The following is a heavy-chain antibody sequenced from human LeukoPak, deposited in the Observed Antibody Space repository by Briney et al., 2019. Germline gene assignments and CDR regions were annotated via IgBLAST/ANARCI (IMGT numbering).Heavy chain of an antibody. CDR1: GGSIRSSH. CDR2: IYYSGTS. Sequence: SETLSLTCSVSGGSIRSSHWSWIRQPPGKGLEFIGYIYYSGTSNYNPSLKSRVTMSVDTSNNQFSLKLNSVTAADTAVYYCAKAAGYSTIYWFDPWGQGTLVTVSS. CDR3: AKAAGYSTIYWFDP. V-gene: IGHV4-59*01. D-gene: IGHD6-13*01. J-gene: IGHJ5*02.